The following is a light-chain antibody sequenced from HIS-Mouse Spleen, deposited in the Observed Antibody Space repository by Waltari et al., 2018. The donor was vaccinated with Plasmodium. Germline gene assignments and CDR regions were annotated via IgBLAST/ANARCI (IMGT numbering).Light chain of an antibody. CDR1: ALPKKY. J-gene: IGLJ3*02. CDR2: EDS. Sequence: SYELTQPPSVSVSPGQTARITCSGDALPKKYAYWYPQKSGQAPVLVIHEDSKRPSGIPERFPGSSSGTMATLTISGAQVEDEADYYCYSTDSSGNHRVFGGGTKLTVL. V-gene: IGLV3-10*01. CDR3: YSTDSSGNHRV.